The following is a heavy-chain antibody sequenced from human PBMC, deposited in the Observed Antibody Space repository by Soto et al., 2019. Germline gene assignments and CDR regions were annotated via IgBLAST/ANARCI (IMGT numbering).Heavy chain of an antibody. Sequence: GGSLRLSCAASGFTFSSYAMSWVRQAPGKGLEWVSAISGSGGSTYYADSVKGRFTISRDNSKNTLYLQMNSLRAEDTAVYYCAKGLTGYYMMYYFDYWGQGTLVTVSS. CDR3: AKGLTGYYMMYYFDY. D-gene: IGHD3-9*01. V-gene: IGHV3-23*01. J-gene: IGHJ4*02. CDR1: GFTFSSYA. CDR2: ISGSGGST.